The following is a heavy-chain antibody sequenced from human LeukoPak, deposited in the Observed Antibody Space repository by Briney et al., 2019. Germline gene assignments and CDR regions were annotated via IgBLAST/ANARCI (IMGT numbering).Heavy chain of an antibody. CDR2: INPNSGGT. J-gene: IGHJ4*02. V-gene: IGHV1-2*06. CDR1: GYTFTGYY. D-gene: IGHD5-24*01. Sequence: ASVKVSCKASGYTFTGYYMHWVRQAPGQGLEWMGRINPNSGGTNYAQKFQGRVTMTRDPSISTAYMEVSSLRSDDTAVYYCARDPGRDGYNYYSWGQGTLVTVSS. CDR3: ARDPGRDGYNYYS.